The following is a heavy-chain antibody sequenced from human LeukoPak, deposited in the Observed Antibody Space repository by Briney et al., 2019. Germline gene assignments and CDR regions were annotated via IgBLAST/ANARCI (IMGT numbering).Heavy chain of an antibody. V-gene: IGHV1-8*01. CDR3: ARGGRWLQLRGYYFDY. CDR1: GYTFTSYD. J-gene: IGHJ4*02. CDR2: MNPNSGNT. D-gene: IGHD5-24*01. Sequence: ASVKVSCKASGYTFTSYDINWVRQATGQGLEWMGWMNPNSGNTGYAQKFQGRVTMTRNTSISTAHMELSSLRSEDTAVYYCARGGRWLQLRGYYFDYWGQGTLVTVSS.